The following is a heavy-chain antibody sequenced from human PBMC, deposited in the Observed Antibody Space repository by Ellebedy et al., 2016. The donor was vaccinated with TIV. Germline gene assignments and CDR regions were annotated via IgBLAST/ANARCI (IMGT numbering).Heavy chain of an antibody. Sequence: GESLKISCAASGFTFSNYNMLWVRQAPGKGLEWVSFISSRSFTIYNADSVKGRFTISRHNSKNTLSLQLNSLRAEDTAVYYCAKGTIVGRIPSCFDSWGQGTLVTVSS. D-gene: IGHD4-11*01. J-gene: IGHJ4*02. V-gene: IGHV3-48*01. CDR1: GFTFSNYN. CDR2: ISSRSFTI. CDR3: AKGTIVGRIPSCFDS.